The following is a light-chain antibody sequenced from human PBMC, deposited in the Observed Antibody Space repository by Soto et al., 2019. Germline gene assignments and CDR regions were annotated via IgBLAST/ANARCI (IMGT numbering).Light chain of an antibody. CDR2: DTN. CDR1: TGAVTSGHY. V-gene: IGLV7-46*01. J-gene: IGLJ2*01. Sequence: QAVVPQEPSLTVSPGVTVTLTWGSSTGAVTSGHYPYWFQQKPGQAPRTLIYDTNNKNSWTPARFSASLLGGKAALTLSGALPEDEAEYYCLLSYSGLRVFGGGTKLTVL. CDR3: LLSYSGLRV.